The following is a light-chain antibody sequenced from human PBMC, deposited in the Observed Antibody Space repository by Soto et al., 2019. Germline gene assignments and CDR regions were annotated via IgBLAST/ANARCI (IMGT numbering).Light chain of an antibody. Sequence: ELVLTRSPGTLSLSPGERATLSCRASQSVSSTYLAWYQQKPGQAPRLLIYDASSRATGIPDRFSGSGSGTDFTLTISGLEPEDFAVYYCLQYGSSPQGTFGQGTKVEIK. CDR2: DAS. CDR3: LQYGSSPQGT. CDR1: QSVSSTY. J-gene: IGKJ1*01. V-gene: IGKV3-20*01.